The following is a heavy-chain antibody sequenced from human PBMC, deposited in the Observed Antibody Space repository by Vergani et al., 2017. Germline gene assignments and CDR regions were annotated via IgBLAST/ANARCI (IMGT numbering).Heavy chain of an antibody. Sequence: QVQLQESGPGLVKPSQTLSLTCTVSGGSISSGSYYWSWIRQPAGKGLEWIGRIYTSGSTNSNPSLKSRVTMSVDTSQNQFSLKLRSVTAADTAVYYCARSYDFWRGYSGGGDAFDMWGEGTMVTVSS. D-gene: IGHD3-3*01. V-gene: IGHV4-61*02. J-gene: IGHJ3*02. CDR2: IYTSGST. CDR3: ARSYDFWRGYSGGGDAFDM. CDR1: GGSISSGSYY.